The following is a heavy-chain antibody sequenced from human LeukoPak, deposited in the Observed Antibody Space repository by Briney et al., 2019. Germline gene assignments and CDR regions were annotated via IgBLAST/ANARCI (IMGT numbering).Heavy chain of an antibody. Sequence: ETLSLTCAVYGGSFSGYYWSWIRQPPGKGLEWVSVIYSGGSTYYADSVKGRFTISRDNSKNTLYLQMNSLRAEDTAVYYCARWKSSILSVDYWGQGTLVTVSS. V-gene: IGHV3-66*01. CDR1: GGSFSGYY. J-gene: IGHJ4*02. CDR2: IYSGGST. D-gene: IGHD2-15*01. CDR3: ARWKSSILSVDY.